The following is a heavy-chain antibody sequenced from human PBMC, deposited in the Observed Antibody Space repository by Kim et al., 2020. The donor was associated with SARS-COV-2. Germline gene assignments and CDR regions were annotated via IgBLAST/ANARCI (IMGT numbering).Heavy chain of an antibody. D-gene: IGHD3-16*01. CDR3: ARDPSFGAVDV. Sequence: GESLRLSCVASGFIFNKYWMSWVRQAPGKGLEWVAIIHRDGSEEDYIDSVRGRFTISRDDAKSSLSLQMNSLRVDDTGVYYCARDPSFGAVDVWGQGTTVTVSS. J-gene: IGHJ6*02. V-gene: IGHV3-7*01. CDR1: GFIFNKYW. CDR2: IHRDGSEE.